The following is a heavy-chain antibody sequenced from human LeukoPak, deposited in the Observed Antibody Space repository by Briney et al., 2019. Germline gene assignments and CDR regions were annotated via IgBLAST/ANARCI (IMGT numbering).Heavy chain of an antibody. CDR1: GGSISSYS. V-gene: IGHV4-4*07. D-gene: IGHD3-3*01. CDR3: ASSPAFGVVIGPLLPRYFDY. CDR2: IYTSGST. J-gene: IGHJ4*02. Sequence: SETLSLTCTVSGGSISSYSWSWIRQPAGKGLEWIGRIYTSGSTNYNPPLKSRITMSVDPSKNQFSLELSSVAAADTAVYYCASSPAFGVVIGPLLPRYFDYWGQGTLVTVST.